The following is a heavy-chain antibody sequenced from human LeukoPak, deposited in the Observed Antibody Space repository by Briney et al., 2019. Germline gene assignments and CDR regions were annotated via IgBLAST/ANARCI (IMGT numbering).Heavy chain of an antibody. V-gene: IGHV3-23*01. J-gene: IGHJ4*02. Sequence: GGSLRLSCAASGFTFSGSAMSLVRQAPGKGLQWVSTITGSDDKTYYADSVKGRFPISRDFSKNMVHLHMNSLRVEDTAIYYCAKGPQLYSGYHPDYWGQGTLVTVSS. CDR2: ITGSDDKT. CDR3: AKGPQLYSGYHPDY. CDR1: GFTFSGSA. D-gene: IGHD5-12*01.